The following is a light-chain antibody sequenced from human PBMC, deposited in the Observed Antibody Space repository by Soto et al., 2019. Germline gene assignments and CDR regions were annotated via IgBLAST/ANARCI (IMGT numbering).Light chain of an antibody. CDR1: QSVGSY. J-gene: IGKJ3*01. Sequence: VLTQSPANLSLSPGESAALSCRASQSVGSYLAWLQQVPGQAPRLLIYDATNRANVIPAKFRGSGSGTDFTLTISSLEPEDFALYFCLQRASWPHTFGPGTKVEIK. V-gene: IGKV3-11*01. CDR2: DAT. CDR3: LQRASWPHT.